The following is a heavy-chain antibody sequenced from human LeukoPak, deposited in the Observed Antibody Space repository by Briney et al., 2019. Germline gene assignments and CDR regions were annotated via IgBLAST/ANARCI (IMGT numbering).Heavy chain of an antibody. D-gene: IGHD3-10*01. CDR3: ARDLLGEFDY. V-gene: IGHV3-9*01. J-gene: IGHJ4*02. CDR2: ISWNSGSI. Sequence: PGGSLRLSCAASGFTFHQYAIHWVRQVPGKGLEWVSGISWNSGSIVYADSVRGRFTISRDNAKNSVYLQMNSLRAEDTAVYYCARDLLGEFDYWGQGTLVTVSS. CDR1: GFTFHQYA.